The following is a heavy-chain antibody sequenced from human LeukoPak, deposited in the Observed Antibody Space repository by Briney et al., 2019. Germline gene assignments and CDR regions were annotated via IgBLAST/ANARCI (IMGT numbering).Heavy chain of an antibody. D-gene: IGHD3-3*01. J-gene: IGHJ4*02. CDR1: GYTFTSYG. CDR2: ISAYNGNT. CDR3: ARPRITIFGVALIFDY. Sequence: ASVKVSCKASGYTFTSYGISWVRQAPGQGLEWMGWISAYNGNTNYAQKLQGRVTMTTDTSTSTAYMELRSLRSDDTAVYYCARPRITIFGVALIFDYWGQGTLVTVSS. V-gene: IGHV1-18*01.